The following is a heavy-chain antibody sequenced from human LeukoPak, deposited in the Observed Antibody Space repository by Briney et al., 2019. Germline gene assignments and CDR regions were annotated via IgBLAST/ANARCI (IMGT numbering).Heavy chain of an antibody. D-gene: IGHD1-26*01. CDR2: ISSSSSYI. CDR3: ARDSMGSLFGYYYGMDV. V-gene: IGHV3-21*01. J-gene: IGHJ6*02. Sequence: GGSLRLSCVASGFTFSSYSMNWVRQAPGKGLEWVSSISSSSSYIYYADSVKGRFTISRDNAKNSLYLQMNSLRAEDTAVYYCARDSMGSLFGYYYGMDVWGQGTTVTVSS. CDR1: GFTFSSYS.